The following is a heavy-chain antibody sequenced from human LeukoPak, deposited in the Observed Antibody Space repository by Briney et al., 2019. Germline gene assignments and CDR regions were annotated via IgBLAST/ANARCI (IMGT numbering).Heavy chain of an antibody. J-gene: IGHJ4*02. Sequence: SETLSLTCTVSGGSISSYYWSWIRQPPGKGLEWIGYIYYSGSTNYNPSLKSRVTISVDTSKNQFSLKLSSVPAADTAVYYCARVSMTTKTYYFDYWGQGTLVTVSS. CDR3: ARVSMTTKTYYFDY. V-gene: IGHV4-59*01. CDR2: IYYSGST. CDR1: GGSISSYY. D-gene: IGHD4-11*01.